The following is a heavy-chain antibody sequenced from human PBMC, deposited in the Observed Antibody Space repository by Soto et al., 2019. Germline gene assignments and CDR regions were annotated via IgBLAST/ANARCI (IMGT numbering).Heavy chain of an antibody. CDR1: GYTFSDYY. CDR3: AREPATAKPEGVDF. V-gene: IGHV1-2*02. J-gene: IGHJ4*02. CDR2: INPNSGGT. Sequence: QVQLVQSGAEVRKPGASVKVSCKASGYTFSDYYIHWVRQAPGQGLEWLGWINPNSGGTKYAPKFQGGVNMTWDTSITTAYMELSRLRSGDTAVYYCAREPATAKPEGVDFWGQGTLVTVAS. D-gene: IGHD1-1*01.